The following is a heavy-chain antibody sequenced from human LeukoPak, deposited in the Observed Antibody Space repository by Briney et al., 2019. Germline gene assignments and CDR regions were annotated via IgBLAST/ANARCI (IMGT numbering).Heavy chain of an antibody. J-gene: IGHJ4*02. Sequence: GGSLRLSCAASGFTFSSYSMNWVRQAPGKGLEWVSYISSSSSTIYYADSVKGRFTISRDNAKNSLYLQMNSLRAEDTAVYYCASGRWDSDYWGQGTLVTVSS. CDR1: GFTFSSYS. CDR3: ASGRWDSDY. CDR2: ISSSSSTI. V-gene: IGHV3-48*01. D-gene: IGHD4-23*01.